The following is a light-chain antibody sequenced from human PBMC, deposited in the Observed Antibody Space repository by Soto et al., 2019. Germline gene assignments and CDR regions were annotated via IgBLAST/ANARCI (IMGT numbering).Light chain of an antibody. V-gene: IGKV1-27*01. CDR3: QKYNSAPWT. CDR2: AAS. CDR1: QGISNY. J-gene: IGKJ1*01. Sequence: DIPMTQSPSSLSASVGDRVTLTCRASQGISNYLAWYQQKPGKVPKLLIYAASTLQSGVPSRFSGGGSGTDFTLTISSLQPEDVATYYCQKYNSAPWTFGQGTKVEIK.